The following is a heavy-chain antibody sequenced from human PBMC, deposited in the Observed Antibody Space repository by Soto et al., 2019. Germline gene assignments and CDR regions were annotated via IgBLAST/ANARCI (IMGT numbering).Heavy chain of an antibody. J-gene: IGHJ4*02. CDR1: GFTFSSYG. D-gene: IGHD2-2*01. V-gene: IGHV3-33*01. CDR3: AREGVSSSVWEEAFDF. CDR2: IWYDGSNK. Sequence: QVQLVESGGGVVQPGRSLRLSCAASGFTFSSYGMHWVRQAPGKGLEWVAVIWYDGSNKYYADSVKGRFTISRDNSKNTQYLQMNSLRAEDTDVYYCAREGVSSSVWEEAFDFWGQGTLVTVSS.